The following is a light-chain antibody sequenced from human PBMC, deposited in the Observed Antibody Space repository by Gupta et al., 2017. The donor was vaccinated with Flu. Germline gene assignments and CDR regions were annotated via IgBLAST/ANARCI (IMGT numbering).Light chain of an antibody. V-gene: IGLV3-9*01. CDR2: RDS. CDR1: NIGSKD. J-gene: IGLJ2*01. CDR3: QVLDSSTVI. Sequence: ALGQTARIPCGGNNIGSKDVHWYQQKPGQAPVMVIYRDSSRPSGIPERFSGSNSGTTATLAISRVQAGDEADYHCQVLDSSTVIFGGGTKLTVL.